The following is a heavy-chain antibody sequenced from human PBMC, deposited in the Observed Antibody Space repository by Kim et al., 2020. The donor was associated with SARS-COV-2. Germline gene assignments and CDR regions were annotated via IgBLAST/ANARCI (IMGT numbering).Heavy chain of an antibody. V-gene: IGHV3-30*04. D-gene: IGHD3-22*01. CDR1: GFTFSSYA. Sequence: GGSLRLSCAASGFTFSSYAMHWVRQAPGKGLEWVAVISYDGSNKYYADSVKGRFTISRDNSKNTLYLQMNSLRAEDTAVYYCARDHNYYDSSGYLSPRVYWYFDLWGRGTLVTVSS. J-gene: IGHJ2*01. CDR3: ARDHNYYDSSGYLSPRVYWYFDL. CDR2: ISYDGSNK.